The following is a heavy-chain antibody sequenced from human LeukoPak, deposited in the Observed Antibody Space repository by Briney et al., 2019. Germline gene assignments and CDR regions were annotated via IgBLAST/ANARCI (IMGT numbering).Heavy chain of an antibody. CDR1: GGSISSYY. CDR3: ARVLMVRGVIDAFDI. Sequence: PSETLSLTCTVSGGSISSYYWSWIRQPAGKGLEWIGYIYYSGSTNYNPSLKSRVIISVDTSKNQFSLKLSSVSAADTAVYYCARVLMVRGVIDAFDIWGQGTMVTVSS. D-gene: IGHD3-10*01. CDR2: IYYSGST. J-gene: IGHJ3*02. V-gene: IGHV4-59*12.